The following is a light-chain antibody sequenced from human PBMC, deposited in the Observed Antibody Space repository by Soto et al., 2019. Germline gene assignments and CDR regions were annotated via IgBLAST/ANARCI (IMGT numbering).Light chain of an antibody. J-gene: IGLJ2*01. Sequence: QSVLTQPPSASGSPGQSVTISCTGTSSDVGGYNYVSWYQQHPGKAPKLMIYEVSKRPSGVPDRFSGSKSGNTASLTVSGLQAEAEADYSCSSYAGSNNLVVFGEGTKLTVL. V-gene: IGLV2-8*01. CDR3: SSYAGSNNLVV. CDR1: SSDVGGYNY. CDR2: EVS.